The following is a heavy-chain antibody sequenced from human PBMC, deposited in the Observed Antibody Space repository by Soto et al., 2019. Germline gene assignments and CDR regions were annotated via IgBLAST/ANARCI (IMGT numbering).Heavy chain of an antibody. V-gene: IGHV1-18*01. CDR2: ISGYNGNT. Sequence: ASVKVSCKASGYTFSNYGFSWVRQAPGQGLEWMGWISGYNGNTNYAERLQGRVTISRDNARNTVYLQMNSLRVEDTAVYYCARGDRGAFDIWGQGTVVTVSS. CDR3: ARGDRGAFDI. J-gene: IGHJ3*02. D-gene: IGHD1-26*01. CDR1: GYTFSNYG.